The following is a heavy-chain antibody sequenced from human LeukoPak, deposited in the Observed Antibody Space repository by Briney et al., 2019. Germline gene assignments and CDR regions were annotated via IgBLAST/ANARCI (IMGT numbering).Heavy chain of an antibody. CDR1: GFTFSSYS. Sequence: GGSLRLSCAASGFTFSSYSMNWVRQAPGKGLEWVSSISSSSSYIYYADSVKGRFTISRDNAKNSLYLQMNSLRAEDTAVYYCARDLKMATIWAFANWFDPWGQGTLVTVSS. D-gene: IGHD5-24*01. V-gene: IGHV3-21*01. J-gene: IGHJ5*02. CDR2: ISSSSSYI. CDR3: ARDLKMATIWAFANWFDP.